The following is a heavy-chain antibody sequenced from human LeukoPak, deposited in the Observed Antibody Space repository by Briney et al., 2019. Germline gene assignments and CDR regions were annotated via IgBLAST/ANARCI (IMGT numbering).Heavy chain of an antibody. CDR1: GYTFTDYY. J-gene: IGHJ4*02. Sequence: GASVKVSCKASGYTFTDYYLHWVRQAPGQGLEWMGWINPNGGGTKYAQKFQDRVTVTRDTSISTVYMELSGLRSDGTAVYYCAKDGPAAFDYWGQGTLVTVSS. V-gene: IGHV1-2*02. D-gene: IGHD6-13*01. CDR2: INPNGGGT. CDR3: AKDGPAAFDY.